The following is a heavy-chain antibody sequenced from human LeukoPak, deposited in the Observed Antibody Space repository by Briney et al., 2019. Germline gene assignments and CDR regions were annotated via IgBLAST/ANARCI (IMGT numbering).Heavy chain of an antibody. CDR2: SHYGGYP. J-gene: IGHJ6*04. CDR3: AREASLGNFSAMEV. Sequence: SETLSLTCTVSGGSVSEDNFYWGWIRQPPGKGLEWIGYSHYGGYPNYNPSLKSRVRISVDTSKNQFSLTLSSGTAAERAVNYCAREASLGNFSAMEVWGKGTTVTASS. V-gene: IGHV4-61*01. D-gene: IGHD3-3*01. CDR1: GGSVSEDNFY.